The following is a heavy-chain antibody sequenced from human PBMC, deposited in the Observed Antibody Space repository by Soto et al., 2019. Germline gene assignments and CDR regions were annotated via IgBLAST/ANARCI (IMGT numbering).Heavy chain of an antibody. CDR2: VSRGGDGT. J-gene: IGHJ3*01. Sequence: EVQLLESGGGLVQPGGSLRLSCAASGFTFTNYAMSWVRQAPGKGLEWVSTVSRGGDGTYYADSVKGRFSTSRDNSRNTVYLQTNSLRAEDTAVYYCAKKGLGSLATYCNYGDCHYAFDLWGQGTIVTVSS. CDR1: GFTFTNYA. CDR3: AKKGLGSLATYCNYGDCHYAFDL. D-gene: IGHD2-21*02. V-gene: IGHV3-23*01.